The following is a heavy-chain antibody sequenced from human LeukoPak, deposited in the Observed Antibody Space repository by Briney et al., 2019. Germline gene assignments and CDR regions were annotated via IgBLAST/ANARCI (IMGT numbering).Heavy chain of an antibody. J-gene: IGHJ5*02. CDR3: TRQLGYCTSTRCLNWLHP. V-gene: IGHV3-73*01. D-gene: IGHD2-2*01. Sequence: GGSLRLSCAASGFTFSGSAVHWVRQASGKGLEWVGRIRSKANSYATVYAASVKGRFTISRDDSKNKAYLQMKSMKTEDTAVYYCTRQLGYCTSTRCLNWLHPWGKGTLVTVSS. CDR2: IRSKANSYAT. CDR1: GFTFSGSA.